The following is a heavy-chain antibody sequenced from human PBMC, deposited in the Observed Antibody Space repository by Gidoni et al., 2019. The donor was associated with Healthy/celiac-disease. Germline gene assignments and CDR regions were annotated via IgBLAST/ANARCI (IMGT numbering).Heavy chain of an antibody. J-gene: IGHJ5*02. Sequence: QVQLQESGPGMVKPSETLSLTGTVAGGSISSYDWSWIRQPPGKGLEWIGYIYYSGSTNYNPSLKSRVTISVDTSKNQFSLKLSSVTAADTAVYYCARLVVVAATEDWFDPWGQGTLVTVSS. CDR2: IYYSGST. CDR3: ARLVVVAATEDWFDP. V-gene: IGHV4-59*01. D-gene: IGHD2-15*01. CDR1: GGSISSYD.